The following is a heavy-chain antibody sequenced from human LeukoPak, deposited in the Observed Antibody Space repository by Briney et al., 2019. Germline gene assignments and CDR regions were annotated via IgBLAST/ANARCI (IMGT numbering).Heavy chain of an antibody. J-gene: IGHJ3*02. CDR3: ARRSVGVIVHHRYGRKDAFDI. D-gene: IGHD3-16*02. Sequence: GESLKISCEGSGDRFTPYWITWVRQMPGKGLEWMGIIYPGDSDTRYSPSFQGQVTVSADKSISTAYLQWSSLKASDTAMYYCARRSVGVIVHHRYGRKDAFDIWGQGTMVTVSS. V-gene: IGHV5-51*01. CDR1: GDRFTPYW. CDR2: IYPGDSDT.